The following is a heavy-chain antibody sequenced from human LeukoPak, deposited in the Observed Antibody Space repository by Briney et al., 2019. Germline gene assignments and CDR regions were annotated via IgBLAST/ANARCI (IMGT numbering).Heavy chain of an antibody. D-gene: IGHD5-18*01. Sequence: PSETLSLTCTVSGGSISSSSYYWGWIRQPPGKGLEWIGSIYYSGSTYYNPSLKSRVTISADTSKNQFSLKLSSVTAADTAVYYCASVDTAMVPDYWGQGTLVTVSS. V-gene: IGHV4-39*01. CDR1: GGSISSSSYY. CDR2: IYYSGST. J-gene: IGHJ4*02. CDR3: ASVDTAMVPDY.